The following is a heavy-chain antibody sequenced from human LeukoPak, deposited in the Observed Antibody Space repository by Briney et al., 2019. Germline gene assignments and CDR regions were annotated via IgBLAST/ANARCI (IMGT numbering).Heavy chain of an antibody. CDR3: AADSNDSSAYYFGFFDC. V-gene: IGHV3-15*01. D-gene: IGHD3-22*01. CDR2: IKSTIDGGTS. Sequence: GGSLRLSCAASGFTFRNAWMSWVRQAPGKGLEWVGRIKSTIDGGTSDYAAPVKGRFSISRDDSENTLYLQMNSLKTEDTAVYYCAADSNDSSAYYFGFFDCWGQGTLVTVSS. J-gene: IGHJ4*02. CDR1: GFTFRNAW.